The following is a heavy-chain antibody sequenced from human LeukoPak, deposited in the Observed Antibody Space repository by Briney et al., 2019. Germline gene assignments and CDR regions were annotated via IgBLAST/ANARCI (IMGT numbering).Heavy chain of an antibody. CDR3: ARVFYGGISDYYFDY. D-gene: IGHD4-23*01. CDR2: IIPIFGIA. CDR1: GGTFSSYA. V-gene: IGHV1-69*04. J-gene: IGHJ4*02. Sequence: SVKVSCKASGGTFSSYAISWVRPAPGQGLEWMGRIIPIFGIANYAQKFQGRVTITADKSTSTAYMELSSLRSEDTAVYYCARVFYGGISDYYFDYWGQGTLVTVSS.